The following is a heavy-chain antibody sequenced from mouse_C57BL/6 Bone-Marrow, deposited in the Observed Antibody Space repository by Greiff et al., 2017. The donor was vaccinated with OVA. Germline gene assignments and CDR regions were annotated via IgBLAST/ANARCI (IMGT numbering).Heavy chain of an antibody. D-gene: IGHD2-4*01. Sequence: DVQLQESGPGLVKPSQSLSLTCSVTGYSITSGYYWNWIRQFPGNKLEWMGYISYDGSNNYNPSLKNRISITRDTSKNQFFLKLNSVTTEDTATYYCARDKDYLYAMDYWGQGTSVTVSS. CDR1: GYSITSGYY. CDR3: ARDKDYLYAMDY. J-gene: IGHJ4*01. CDR2: ISYDGSN. V-gene: IGHV3-6*01.